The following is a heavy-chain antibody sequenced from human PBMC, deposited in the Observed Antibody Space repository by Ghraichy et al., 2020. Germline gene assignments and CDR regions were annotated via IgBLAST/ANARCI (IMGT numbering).Heavy chain of an antibody. CDR3: ARQGGVVTATNYYYYGMDV. CDR2: IYYSGST. D-gene: IGHD2-21*02. Sequence: SQTLSLTCTVSGGSISSYYWSWIRQPPGKGLEWLGYIYYSGSTTYNPSLKSRVTISVDTSKNQFSLKLSSVTAADTAVYYCARQGGVVTATNYYYYGMDVWGQGTTVTVSS. V-gene: IGHV4-59*08. J-gene: IGHJ6*02. CDR1: GGSISSYY.